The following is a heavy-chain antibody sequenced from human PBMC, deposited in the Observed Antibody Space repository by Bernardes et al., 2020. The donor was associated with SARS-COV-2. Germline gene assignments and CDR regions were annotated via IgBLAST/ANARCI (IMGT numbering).Heavy chain of an antibody. D-gene: IGHD4-17*01. Sequence: SETLPLTCTVPGGSISSYYRSRIRQPPGKGLEWIGYIYYSGSTNYNPSLKSRVTISVDTSKNQFSLKLSSVTAADAAVYYCAGGDTPYGGYWGQGTLFTVSS. CDR2: IYYSGST. CDR3: AGGDTPYGGY. J-gene: IGHJ4*02. V-gene: IGHV4-59*01. CDR1: GGSISSYY.